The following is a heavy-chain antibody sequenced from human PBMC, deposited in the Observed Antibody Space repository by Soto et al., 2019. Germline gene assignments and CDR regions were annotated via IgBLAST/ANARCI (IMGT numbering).Heavy chain of an antibody. J-gene: IGHJ4*02. CDR2: ISDRGGST. CDR1: GFTFNNYA. CDR3: ARLPYSYVSLYFFDF. V-gene: IGHV3-23*01. Sequence: EVQLLESGGGLVQPGGSLRLSCEASGFTFNNYAVSWVRQAPGRGLEWVASISDRGGSTKYADSVNGRFTISRDNSRNILFLHMDSLRPEDTAVYYCARLPYSYVSLYFFDFWGQGNLVTVSS. D-gene: IGHD5-18*01.